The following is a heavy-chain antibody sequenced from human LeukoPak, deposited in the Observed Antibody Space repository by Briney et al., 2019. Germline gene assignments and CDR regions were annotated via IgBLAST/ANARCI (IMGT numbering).Heavy chain of an antibody. Sequence: GSLRLSCVASGFTFSSYSMNWVRQALGKGLEWVSYISGSSGTIYYADSVKGRFTISRDNAKNSLYLQMNSLRAEDTAVYYCARRSEFGVLYYMDIWGKGTTVTVSS. J-gene: IGHJ6*03. CDR2: ISGSSGTI. D-gene: IGHD3-16*01. V-gene: IGHV3-48*01. CDR3: ARRSEFGVLYYMDI. CDR1: GFTFSSYS.